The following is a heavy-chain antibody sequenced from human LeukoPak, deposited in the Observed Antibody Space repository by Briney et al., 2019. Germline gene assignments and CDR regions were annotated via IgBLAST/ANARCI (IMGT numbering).Heavy chain of an antibody. Sequence: PSETLSLTCTVSGGSISSYYWSWIRQPAGKGLERIGRIYTSGSTNYNPSLKSRVTMSVDTSKNQFSLKLSSVTAADTAVYYCARAAAGTLAFNYYYYYMDVWGKGTTITISS. V-gene: IGHV4-4*07. D-gene: IGHD6-13*01. CDR2: IYTSGST. J-gene: IGHJ6*03. CDR3: ARAAAGTLAFNYYYYYMDV. CDR1: GGSISSYY.